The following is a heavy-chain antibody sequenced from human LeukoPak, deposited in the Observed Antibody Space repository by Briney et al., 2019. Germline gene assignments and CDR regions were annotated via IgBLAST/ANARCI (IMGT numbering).Heavy chain of an antibody. CDR2: IYPGNSDT. CDR1: GYSFTSYW. Sequence: GASLQISCKGSGYSFTSYWIGWVRQMPGKGLEWMGLIYPGNSDTRYSPLFQGQVTLSVDRSISTAYLHWSGMKASDTAIYYCARFALTSSLDYWGQGTLVTVSS. D-gene: IGHD6-13*01. J-gene: IGHJ4*02. CDR3: ARFALTSSLDY. V-gene: IGHV5-51*01.